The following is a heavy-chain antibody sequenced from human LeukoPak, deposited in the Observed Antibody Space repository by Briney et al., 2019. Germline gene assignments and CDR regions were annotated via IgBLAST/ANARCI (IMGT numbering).Heavy chain of an antibody. CDR1: GLTFSSYV. J-gene: IGHJ4*02. CDR3: SPPRGDSSGYYYVY. D-gene: IGHD3-22*01. V-gene: IGHV3-23*01. Sequence: GGSLRLSCTASGLTFSSYVMSWVRQAPGKGLEWVSTISSSGGSTFYADSVRGRFTISRDNSRSTLYLQMNSLGAEDTATYYCSPPRGDSSGYYYVYWGQGTLVTVSS. CDR2: ISSSGGST.